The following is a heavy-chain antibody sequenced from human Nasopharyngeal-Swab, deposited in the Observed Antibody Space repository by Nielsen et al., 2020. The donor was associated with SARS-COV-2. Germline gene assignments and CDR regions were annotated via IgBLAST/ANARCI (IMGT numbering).Heavy chain of an antibody. CDR1: GYTFTGYY. J-gene: IGHJ3*02. CDR3: AAWWELSAFDI. V-gene: IGHV1-2*06. Sequence: ASVKVSCKASGYTFTGYYMHWVRQTPGQGLEWMGRINPNSGGTNYAQKFQGRVTMTRDTSISTAYMELSRLRSDDTAVYYCAAWWELSAFDIWGQGTMVTVSS. D-gene: IGHD1-26*01. CDR2: INPNSGGT.